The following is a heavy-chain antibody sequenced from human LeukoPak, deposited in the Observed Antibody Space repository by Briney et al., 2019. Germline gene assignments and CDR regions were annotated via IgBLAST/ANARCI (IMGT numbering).Heavy chain of an antibody. D-gene: IGHD3-10*01. Sequence: GESLKISCKGSRYSFTSYWIGWVRQMPGRGLEWMGIIYPGDSDTRYSPSFQGQVTISADKSITTAYVQWSSLKVSDTAMYYCARLRGSGSYLVDYWGQGTLVIVSS. V-gene: IGHV5-51*01. CDR2: IYPGDSDT. CDR3: ARLRGSGSYLVDY. CDR1: RYSFTSYW. J-gene: IGHJ4*02.